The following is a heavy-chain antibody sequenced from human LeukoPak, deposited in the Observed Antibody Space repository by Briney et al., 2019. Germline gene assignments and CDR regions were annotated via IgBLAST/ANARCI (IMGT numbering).Heavy chain of an antibody. CDR2: IGNNGGGI. CDR3: AIDPNWGTHS. CDR1: GFTFSTYT. Sequence: GGSLRLSCAASGFTFSTYTMYWVRHPPGKRLEWVSIIGNNGGGIHYADSVKGRFTISRDNSKNAPYLQMNSLRVEDTAVYYCAIDPNWGTHSWGQGVLVTVSS. D-gene: IGHD7-27*01. V-gene: IGHV3-23*01. J-gene: IGHJ4*02.